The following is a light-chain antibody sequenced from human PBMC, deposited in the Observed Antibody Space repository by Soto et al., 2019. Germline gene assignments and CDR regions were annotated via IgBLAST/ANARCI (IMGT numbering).Light chain of an antibody. Sequence: QSALTQPASVSGSPGQSITISCTGTSIDVGGYNYVSWYQQHPGKAPKLMIYEVSNRPSGVSNRFSGSKSGNTASLTISGLQAEDEADYYCSTYTSSSTGVFGTWTKMTVL. CDR2: EVS. CDR3: STYTSSSTGV. V-gene: IGLV2-14*01. CDR1: SIDVGGYNY. J-gene: IGLJ1*01.